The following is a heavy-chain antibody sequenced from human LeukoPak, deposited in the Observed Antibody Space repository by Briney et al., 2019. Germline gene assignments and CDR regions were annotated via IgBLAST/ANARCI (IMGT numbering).Heavy chain of an antibody. V-gene: IGHV3-74*01. J-gene: IGHJ5*02. Sequence: GGSLRLSCAASGFTFSSYWIHWVRLAPGKGVVWGSRIFIYGSRTSYTASLKGRFTISMDHDKNSLDLQMNSLRAEDPAVYYCARTIYSSSSKGFDPWGQATMVTVS. CDR1: GFTFSSYW. CDR3: ARTIYSSSSKGFDP. CDR2: IFIYGSRT. D-gene: IGHD6-6*01.